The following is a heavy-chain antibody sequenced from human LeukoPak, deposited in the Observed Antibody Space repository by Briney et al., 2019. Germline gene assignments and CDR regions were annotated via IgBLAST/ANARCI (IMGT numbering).Heavy chain of an antibody. CDR2: IYHSGST. J-gene: IGHJ5*02. CDR3: ARSYCSGGSCLNWFDP. D-gene: IGHD2-15*01. Sequence: SSETLSLTCAVYGGSFSGYYWSWIRQPPGKGLEWIGYIYHSGSTYYNPSLKSRVTISVDTSKNQFSLKLSSVTAADTAVYYCARSYCSGGSCLNWFDPWGQGTLVTVSS. CDR1: GGSFSGYY. V-gene: IGHV4-34*01.